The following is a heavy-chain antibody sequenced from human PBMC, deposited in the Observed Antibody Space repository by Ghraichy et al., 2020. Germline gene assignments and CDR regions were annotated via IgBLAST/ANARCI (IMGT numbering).Heavy chain of an antibody. CDR1: GFTFSSYW. CDR2: INSDGSST. V-gene: IGHV3-74*01. J-gene: IGHJ6*02. D-gene: IGHD3-10*01. Sequence: GGSLRLSCAASGFTFSSYWMHWVRQAPGKGLVWVSRINSDGSSTSYADSVKGRFTISRDNAKNTLYLQMNSLRAEDTAVYYCARSRWYYGSAPGDYYYYGMDVWGQGTTVTVSS. CDR3: ARSRWYYGSAPGDYYYYGMDV.